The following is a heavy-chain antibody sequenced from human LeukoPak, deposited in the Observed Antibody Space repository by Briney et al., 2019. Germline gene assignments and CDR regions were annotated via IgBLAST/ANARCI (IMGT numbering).Heavy chain of an antibody. CDR3: ARDRHSSGWYNMFVGY. CDR2: IIPIFGTA. V-gene: IGHV1-69*13. J-gene: IGHJ4*02. D-gene: IGHD6-19*01. CDR1: GGTFSSYA. Sequence: ASVKVSCKASGGTFSSYAISWVRQAPGQGLEWMGGIIPIFGTANYAQKFQGRVTITADESTSTAYMELSSLRSEDTAVYYCARDRHSSGWYNMFVGYWGQGTLVTVSS.